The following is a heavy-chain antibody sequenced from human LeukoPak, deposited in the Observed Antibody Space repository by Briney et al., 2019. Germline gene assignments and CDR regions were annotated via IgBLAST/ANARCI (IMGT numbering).Heavy chain of an antibody. Sequence: SVKVSCKASRGTFSSYAISWVRQAPGQGLEWMGGIIPIFGTANYAQKFQGRVTITADESTSTAYMELSSLRSEDTAVYYCATTANYDILTGHYPDGYCDYWGQGTLVTVSS. J-gene: IGHJ4*02. V-gene: IGHV1-69*01. D-gene: IGHD3-9*01. CDR3: ATTANYDILTGHYPDGYCDY. CDR1: RGTFSSYA. CDR2: IIPIFGTA.